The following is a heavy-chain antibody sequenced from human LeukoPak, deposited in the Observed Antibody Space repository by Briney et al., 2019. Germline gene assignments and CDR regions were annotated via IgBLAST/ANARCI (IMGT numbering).Heavy chain of an antibody. CDR3: ARGASSWQFDY. CDR2: IYSGGST. Sequence: PGGSLRLSCAASGFTVSSNYMSWVRQAAGKGLEWVSVIYSGGSTYYADSVKGRFTISRDNSKNTLYLQMNSLRAEDTAVYYCARGASSWQFDYWGQGTLVTFSS. D-gene: IGHD6-13*01. J-gene: IGHJ4*02. CDR1: GFTVSSNY. V-gene: IGHV3-66*01.